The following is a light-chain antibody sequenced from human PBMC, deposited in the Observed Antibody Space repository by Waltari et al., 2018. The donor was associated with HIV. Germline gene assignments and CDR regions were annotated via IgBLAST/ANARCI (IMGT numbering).Light chain of an antibody. CDR2: EVT. CDR1: SSDFGTYNF. CDR3: CTCGGPPHCWL. V-gene: IGLV2-23*02. J-gene: IGLJ3*02. Sequence: QSALAQPASVSGSPGQKIPISCTGTSSDFGTYNFVSWYQQHPCKAPNLLSSEVTNRPSGVPSRFSASKSGNTAALTISGRQTEDEADYYCCTCGGPPHCWLFGGCTKLTVL.